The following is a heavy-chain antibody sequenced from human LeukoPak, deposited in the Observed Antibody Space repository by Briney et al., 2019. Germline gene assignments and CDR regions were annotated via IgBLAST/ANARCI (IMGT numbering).Heavy chain of an antibody. V-gene: IGHV1-2*02. Sequence: PEASVKVSCKASGYTFISYAMNWVRQAPGQGLEWMGWINPNSGGTNYAQKFQGRVTMTRDTSISTAYMELSRLRSDDTAVYYCARDPLGWFGELSQRAFDIWGQGTMVTVSS. CDR3: ARDPLGWFGELSQRAFDI. CDR2: INPNSGGT. J-gene: IGHJ3*02. CDR1: GYTFISYA. D-gene: IGHD3-10*01.